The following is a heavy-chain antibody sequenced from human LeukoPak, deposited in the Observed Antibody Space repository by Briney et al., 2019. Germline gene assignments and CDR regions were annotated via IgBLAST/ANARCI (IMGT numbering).Heavy chain of an antibody. Sequence: GGSLRLSCTASGFTFSSYAMNWVRQAPGKGLEWVAVIWYDGSNKYYADSVKGRFTISRDNSKNTLYLQMNSLRVEDTALYYCARALPAAGNCDYWGQGTLVTLSS. CDR2: IWYDGSNK. V-gene: IGHV3-33*08. D-gene: IGHD6-13*01. J-gene: IGHJ4*02. CDR1: GFTFSSYA. CDR3: ARALPAAGNCDY.